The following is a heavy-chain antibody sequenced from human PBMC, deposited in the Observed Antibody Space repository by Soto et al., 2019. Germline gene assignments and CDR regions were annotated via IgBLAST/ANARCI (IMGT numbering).Heavy chain of an antibody. CDR3: ARDDRAAAAGTTFYFHY. V-gene: IGHV1-18*01. J-gene: IGHJ4*02. CDR2: ISPYDGNT. CDR1: GYVFTNYG. Sequence: HVQLVQSEAEVKKPGASVKVSCKPSGYVFTNYGLSWVRQAPGQGLEWMAWISPYDGNTHYAQNLQGRVTVTTDTSTSTAYMELRSLRSDDTAVYFCARDDRAAAAGTTFYFHYWGQGTLVTVSS. D-gene: IGHD6-13*01.